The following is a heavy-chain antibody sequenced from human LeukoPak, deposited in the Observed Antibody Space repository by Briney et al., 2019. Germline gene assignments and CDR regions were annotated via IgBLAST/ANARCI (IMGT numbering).Heavy chain of an antibody. CDR3: ARGGGITIFGVVIQDPYDY. CDR1: GYTFTGYY. J-gene: IGHJ4*02. D-gene: IGHD3-3*01. V-gene: IGHV1-18*04. Sequence: ASVKVSCKASGYTFTGYYMHWVRQAPGQGLEWMGWISAYNGNTNYAQKLQGRVTMTTDTSTSTAYMELRSLRSDDTAVYYCARGGGITIFGVVIQDPYDYWGQGTLVTVSS. CDR2: ISAYNGNT.